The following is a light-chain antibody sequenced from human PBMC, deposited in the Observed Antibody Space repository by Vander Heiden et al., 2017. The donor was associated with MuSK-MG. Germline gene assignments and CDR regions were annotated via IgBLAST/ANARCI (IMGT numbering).Light chain of an antibody. J-gene: IGKJ1*01. V-gene: IGKV3-20*01. CDR3: QQDDYSPRT. Sequence: ENVLTQSPGTLSLSPGERATLSCRASQSVSSHYLAWYQQKLGQAPRLVMFGASYRATGIPDRFSGSGSGTDFTLTISRLEPEDFAVYYCQQDDYSPRTFGQGTKVEIK. CDR1: QSVSSHY. CDR2: GAS.